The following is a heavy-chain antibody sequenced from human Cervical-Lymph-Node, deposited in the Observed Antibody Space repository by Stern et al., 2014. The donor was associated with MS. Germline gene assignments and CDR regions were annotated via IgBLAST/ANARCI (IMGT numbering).Heavy chain of an antibody. D-gene: IGHD5-24*01. J-gene: IGHJ4*02. CDR2: INPSGGSQ. CDR1: GYTFTSYY. V-gene: IGHV1-46*01. Sequence: VQLVESGAEVKKPGASVKVSCKASGYTFTSYYMHWVRQAPGQGLEWMGIINPSGGSQSYAQKFQGRVTMTRATSTSTVYMELSSLRSEDTAVYYCATLDGYNYGYFDYWGQGTLVTVSS. CDR3: ATLDGYNYGYFDY.